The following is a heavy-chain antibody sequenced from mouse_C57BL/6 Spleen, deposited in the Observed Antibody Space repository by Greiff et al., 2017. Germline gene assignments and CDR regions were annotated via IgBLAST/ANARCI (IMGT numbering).Heavy chain of an antibody. CDR1: GFTFNTYA. D-gene: IGHD5-5*01. CDR2: IRSNSSNYAT. Sequence: GGGLVQPKGSLKLSCAASGFTFNTYAMHWVRQAPGKGLEWVARIRSNSSNYATYYADSVKDRFTISREDSQSMLYLQMNNLKTEDTAMYYCVSTPIYLYAMDYWGQGTSVTVSS. J-gene: IGHJ4*01. CDR3: VSTPIYLYAMDY. V-gene: IGHV10-3*01.